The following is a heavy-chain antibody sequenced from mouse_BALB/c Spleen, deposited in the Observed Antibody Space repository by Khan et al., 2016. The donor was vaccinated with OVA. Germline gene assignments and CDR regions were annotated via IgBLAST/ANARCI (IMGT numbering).Heavy chain of an antibody. J-gene: IGHJ4*01. V-gene: IGHV1S136*01. CDR3: ARYASSPYYAMDY. Sequence: VQLQQSGPELVKPGASVKMSCKATGYTFTNYVMHWVKQKPGQGLEWIGYINPYNDGIKYTEKFKGKATLTSDKSSSTAYMELSSLTSEDSAGYYCARYASSPYYAMDYWGQGTSVTVSS. D-gene: IGHD1-1*01. CDR2: INPYNDGI. CDR1: GYTFTNYV.